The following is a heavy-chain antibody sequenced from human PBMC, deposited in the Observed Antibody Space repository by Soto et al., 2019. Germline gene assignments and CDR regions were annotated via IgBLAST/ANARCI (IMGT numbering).Heavy chain of an antibody. Sequence: PGGSLRLSCAASGFTFSGSAMHWVRQAPGKGREWVGRIRSKANSYATAYAASVKGRFTISRDDSKNTAYLQMNSLKTEDTAVYYCTRLVINIAAAGKDGRKWFDPWGQGTLVTVSS. CDR3: TRLVINIAAAGKDGRKWFDP. CDR1: GFTFSGSA. J-gene: IGHJ5*02. CDR2: IRSKANSYAT. D-gene: IGHD6-13*01. V-gene: IGHV3-73*01.